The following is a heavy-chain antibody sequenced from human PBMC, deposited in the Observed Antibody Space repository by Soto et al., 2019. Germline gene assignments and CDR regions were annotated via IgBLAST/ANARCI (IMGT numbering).Heavy chain of an antibody. V-gene: IGHV1-46*01. Sequence: QVQLVQSGAEVKKPGASVKVSCKASGYTFPNYYIHWVRQAPGQGLEWMGIINPSGGSTSYAQKFQGRVTLTRDKSTSTVYMEVSNLRSDDTAVYYCARGFWTNHHYGTDVWGQGTTVTVSS. CDR2: INPSGGST. CDR3: ARGFWTNHHYGTDV. J-gene: IGHJ6*02. CDR1: GYTFPNYY. D-gene: IGHD3-3*01.